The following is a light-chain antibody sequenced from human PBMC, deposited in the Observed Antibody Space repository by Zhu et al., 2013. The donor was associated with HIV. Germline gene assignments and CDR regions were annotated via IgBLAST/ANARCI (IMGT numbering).Light chain of an antibody. CDR2: EVS. V-gene: IGLV2-23*02. J-gene: IGLJ3*02. CDR1: SSDVGGYNY. CDR3: CSYAGSGSWV. Sequence: QSALTQPASVSGSPGQSITISCPGTSSDVGGYNYVSWYQQHPGKAPKLMIYEVSNRPSGVSNRFSGSKYGDTASLTISGLQAEDEADYYCCSYAGSGSWVFGGGTKVTVL.